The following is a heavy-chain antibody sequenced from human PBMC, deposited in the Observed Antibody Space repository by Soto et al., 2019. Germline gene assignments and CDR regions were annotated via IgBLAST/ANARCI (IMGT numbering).Heavy chain of an antibody. J-gene: IGHJ6*01. CDR3: ARDKGYPSSPHYDYYAMDI. Sequence: QVQLVRSGAEVKKPGASVKVSCKASGYTFTGYYMHWVRQAPGQGLEWMGWINPNSGGTNYAQKFEGRGTITTDTSISTAYMELSRLRADDTDVYSCARDKGYPSSPHYDYYAMDIWGQGTTVTVPS. CDR1: GYTFTGYY. V-gene: IGHV1-2*02. CDR2: INPNSGGT. D-gene: IGHD6-6*01.